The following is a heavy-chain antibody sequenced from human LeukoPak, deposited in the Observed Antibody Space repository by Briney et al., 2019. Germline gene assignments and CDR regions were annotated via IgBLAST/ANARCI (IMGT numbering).Heavy chain of an antibody. D-gene: IGHD3-9*01. CDR1: GYTFTSYA. CDR2: INAGNGNT. J-gene: IGHJ4*02. CDR3: ARGSSILTGYTLLY. Sequence: ASVKVSCKASGYTFTSYAMHWVRQAPGQRLEWMGWINAGNGNTKYSQKFQGRVTIIRDTSASTAYMELSSLRSEDTAVYYCARGSSILTGYTLLYWGQGTLVTVSS. V-gene: IGHV1-3*01.